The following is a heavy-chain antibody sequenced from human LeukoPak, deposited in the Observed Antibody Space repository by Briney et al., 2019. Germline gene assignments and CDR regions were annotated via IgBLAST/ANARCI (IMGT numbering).Heavy chain of an antibody. J-gene: IGHJ4*02. CDR3: ASGDDFWSRYSFDY. CDR2: ISSSGSTI. D-gene: IGHD3-3*01. V-gene: IGHV3-48*03. Sequence: GGSLRLSCAASGFTFSSYAMSWVRQAPGKGLEWVSYISSSGSTIYYAESIKGRFTISRDNAKNSLYLQMHSLRAEDTAIYYCASGDDFWSRYSFDYWGQGTLVTVSS. CDR1: GFTFSSYA.